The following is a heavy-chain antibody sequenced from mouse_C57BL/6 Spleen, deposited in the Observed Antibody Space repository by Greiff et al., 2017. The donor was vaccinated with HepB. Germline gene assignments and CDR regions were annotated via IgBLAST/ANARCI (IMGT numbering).Heavy chain of an antibody. J-gene: IGHJ2*01. D-gene: IGHD1-1*01. CDR1: GYAFSSSW. Sequence: QVQLQQSGPELVKPGASVKISCKASGYAFSSSWMNWVKQRPGRGLEWIGRIYPGDGDTNYNGKFKGKATLTADKSSSTAYMQLSSLTSEDSAVYFWARDYYGSSGFDYWGQGTTLTVSS. V-gene: IGHV1-82*01. CDR3: ARDYYGSSGFDY. CDR2: IYPGDGDT.